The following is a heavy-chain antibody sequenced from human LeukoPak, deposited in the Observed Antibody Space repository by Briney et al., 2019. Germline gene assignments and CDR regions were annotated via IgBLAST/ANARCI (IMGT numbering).Heavy chain of an antibody. CDR1: GGSISSSNW. Sequence: PSETLSLTCAVSGGSISSSNWWSWVRQPAGRGLEWIGEIYHSGSTNYNPSLKSRVTISVDTSKNQFSLKLSSVTAADTAVYYCARGKWGVVVESPARGRYYYYMDVWGKGTTVTVSS. CDR3: ARGKWGVVVESPARGRYYYYMDV. CDR2: IYHSGST. D-gene: IGHD2-2*01. V-gene: IGHV4-4*02. J-gene: IGHJ6*03.